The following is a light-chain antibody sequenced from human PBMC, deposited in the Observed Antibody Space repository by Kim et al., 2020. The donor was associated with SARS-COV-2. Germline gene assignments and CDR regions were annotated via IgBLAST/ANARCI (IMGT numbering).Light chain of an antibody. Sequence: QRVTISCTGISSNIGAGYEVHWYQQLPGPAPKLLIYGDINRPSGVPDRFSGSKSGTSASLAITGLQTEDEADYYCQSYDNRLSGYVFGTGTQVYVL. CDR1: SSNIGAGYE. CDR3: QSYDNRLSGYV. CDR2: GDI. V-gene: IGLV1-40*01. J-gene: IGLJ1*01.